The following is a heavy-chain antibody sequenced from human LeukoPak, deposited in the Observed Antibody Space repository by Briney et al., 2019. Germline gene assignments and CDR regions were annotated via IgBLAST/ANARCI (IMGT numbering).Heavy chain of an antibody. D-gene: IGHD2-2*01. CDR1: GYTFTSYY. CDR3: ARTRGHCSSTSCYRSSYMDV. V-gene: IGHV1-46*03. Sequence: GASVKVSCKASGYTFTSYYMHWVRQAPGQGLEWMGIINPSGGSTSYAQKFQGRVTMNRDTSTSTVYMELSSLRSEDTAVYYCARTRGHCSSTSCYRSSYMDVWGKGTTVTVSS. CDR2: INPSGGST. J-gene: IGHJ6*03.